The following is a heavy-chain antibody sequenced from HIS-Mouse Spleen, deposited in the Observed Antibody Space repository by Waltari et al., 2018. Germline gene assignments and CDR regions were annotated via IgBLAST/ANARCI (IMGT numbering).Heavy chain of an antibody. D-gene: IGHD2-15*01. CDR1: GGSISSGDYY. Sequence: QVQLQESGPGLVKPSQTLSLTCTVSGGSISSGDYYWSWIRQPPGKGLEWIGYIYYSGRTYDNPSLKSRVTISVDTSKNQFSLKLSSVTAADTAVYYCARGAPYCSGGSCYPKYYFDYWGQGTLVTVSS. V-gene: IGHV4-30-4*01. J-gene: IGHJ4*02. CDR3: ARGAPYCSGGSCYPKYYFDY. CDR2: IYYSGRT.